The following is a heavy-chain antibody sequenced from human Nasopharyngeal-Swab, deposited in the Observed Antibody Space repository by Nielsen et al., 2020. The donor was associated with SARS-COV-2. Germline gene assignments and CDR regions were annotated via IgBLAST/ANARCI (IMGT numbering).Heavy chain of an antibody. J-gene: IGHJ4*02. V-gene: IGHV2-5*02. CDR3: AHNHLVLMVYDPKYYFDY. CDR1: GFSLSTSGVG. Sequence: SGPTLVKPTQTLTLTCTFSGFSLSTSGVGVGWIRQPPGKALEWLALIYWDDEKRYSPSLKSRLTITKDTSKNQVVLTMTNMDPVDTATYYCAHNHLVLMVYDPKYYFDYWGQGTLVTVSS. CDR2: IYWDDEK. D-gene: IGHD2-8*01.